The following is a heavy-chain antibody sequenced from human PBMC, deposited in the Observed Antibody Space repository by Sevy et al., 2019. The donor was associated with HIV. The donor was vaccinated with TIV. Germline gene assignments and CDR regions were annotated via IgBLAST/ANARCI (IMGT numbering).Heavy chain of an antibody. CDR3: ATGIYNSGWYAHGYFDN. V-gene: IGHV3-23*01. CDR2: ISGSGDTT. D-gene: IGHD6-19*01. CDR1: GFTFSNYA. J-gene: IGHJ4*02. Sequence: GGSLRLSCAASGFTFSNYAMSWVRQAPGKGLEWVSGISGSGDTTYYADSVKDRFTISSDNSMNTMYLQMNGLRAEDAAVYYCATGIYNSGWYAHGYFDNWGQGTLVTVSS.